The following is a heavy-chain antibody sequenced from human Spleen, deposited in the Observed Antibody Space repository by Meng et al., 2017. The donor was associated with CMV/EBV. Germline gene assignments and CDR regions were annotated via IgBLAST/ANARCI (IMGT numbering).Heavy chain of an antibody. CDR1: GFTFGKHA. CDR2: ISGGGGTT. D-gene: IGHD5/OR15-5a*01. V-gene: IGHV3-23*01. J-gene: IGHJ4*02. Sequence: LSLTCAASGFTFGKHAMNWVRQAPGKGLEWVSVISGGGGTTYYADSVKGRFTISRDNAQNSLYLQLNSLRADDTAVYYCALISIYPPIDYWGQGIRVTVSS. CDR3: ALISIYPPIDY.